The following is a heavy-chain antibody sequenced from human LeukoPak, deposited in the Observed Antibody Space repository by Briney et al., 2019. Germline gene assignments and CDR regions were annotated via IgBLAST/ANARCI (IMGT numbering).Heavy chain of an antibody. V-gene: IGHV1-46*01. CDR2: TNPRDGGT. D-gene: IGHD1-1*01. J-gene: IGHJ6*02. CDR3: ARDGNYGMDV. CDR1: GYIFISSY. Sequence: ASVKDSCKASGYIFISSYMNWVRQAPGKGLEGMGITNPRDGGTSYAQKFQGRVTMARDTSTSTVYMELSSLRSEDTALDFCARDGNYGMDVWGQGTTVTVSS.